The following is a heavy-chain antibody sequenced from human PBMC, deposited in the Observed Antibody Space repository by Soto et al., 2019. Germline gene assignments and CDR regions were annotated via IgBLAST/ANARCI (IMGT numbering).Heavy chain of an antibody. CDR3: ARAPTRSASCYKNCYYYGMDV. D-gene: IGHD2-2*02. CDR1: GFTFSTYA. V-gene: IGHV3-30-3*01. Sequence: QVQLVESGGGVVQPGRSLRLSCAASGFTFSTYAIHWVRQAPGKGLEWVTVISYDGNNKYYADSVRGRFTISRDNSRNTLYLQMNSLRAEDSAVYYCARAPTRSASCYKNCYYYGMDVWGQGTTVTVSS. CDR2: ISYDGNNK. J-gene: IGHJ6*02.